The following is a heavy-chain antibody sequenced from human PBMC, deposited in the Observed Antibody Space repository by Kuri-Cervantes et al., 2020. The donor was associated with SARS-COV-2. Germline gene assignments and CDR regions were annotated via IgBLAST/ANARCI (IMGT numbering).Heavy chain of an antibody. CDR2: IFPGDSDT. V-gene: IGHV5-51*01. CDR1: GYSFISYW. J-gene: IGHJ4*02. Sequence: GGSLRLSCKGSGYSFISYWIGWVRQMPGKGLEWMGIIFPGDSDTTYSPSFQGQVTISADKSISTAYLQWSSLKASDTAMYYCARAGSLLWFGELLSLFDYWGQGTLVTVSS. CDR3: ARAGSLLWFGELLSLFDY. D-gene: IGHD3-10*01.